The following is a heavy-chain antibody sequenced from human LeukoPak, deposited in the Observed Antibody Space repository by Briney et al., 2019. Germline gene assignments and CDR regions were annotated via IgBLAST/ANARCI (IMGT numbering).Heavy chain of an antibody. CDR2: ISGSGGST. CDR1: GFTFSSYA. J-gene: IGHJ4*02. CDR3: ARVGRFLEGISYDFDY. D-gene: IGHD3-3*01. Sequence: PGGSLRLSCAASGFTFSSYAMSWVRQAPGKGLEWVSAISGSGGSTYYADSVKGRFTISRDNSKNTLYLQMNSLRAEDTAVYYCARVGRFLEGISYDFDYWGQGTLVTVSS. V-gene: IGHV3-23*01.